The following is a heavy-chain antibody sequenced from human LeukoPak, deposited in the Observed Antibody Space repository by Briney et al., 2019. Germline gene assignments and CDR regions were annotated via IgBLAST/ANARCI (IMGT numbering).Heavy chain of an antibody. Sequence: PGGSLRLSCVASGFTFSAYWMAWVRQAPGKGLEWIANIGQDGSEKNYVDSLKGRFTISRDNAKRSLYLQISSLRAEDTAMYYCARAGVASPDRWWYDSWGQGTPVAVSS. V-gene: IGHV3-7*03. CDR3: ARAGVASPDRWWYDS. D-gene: IGHD2-15*01. J-gene: IGHJ5*02. CDR1: GFTFSAYW. CDR2: IGQDGSEK.